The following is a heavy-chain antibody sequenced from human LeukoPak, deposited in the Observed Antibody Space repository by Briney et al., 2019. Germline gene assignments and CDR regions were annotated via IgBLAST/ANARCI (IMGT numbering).Heavy chain of an antibody. CDR3: ARGCSGGSCYFLY. CDR2: INPNSGGT. Sequence: ASVKVSCKASGYTFTGYYMHWVRQAPGQGLEWMGWINPNSGGTNYAQKFQGRVTMTRDTSISTAYMELSRLRSDGTAVYYCARGCSGGSCYFLYWGQGTLVTVSS. CDR1: GYTFTGYY. J-gene: IGHJ4*02. V-gene: IGHV1-2*02. D-gene: IGHD2-15*01.